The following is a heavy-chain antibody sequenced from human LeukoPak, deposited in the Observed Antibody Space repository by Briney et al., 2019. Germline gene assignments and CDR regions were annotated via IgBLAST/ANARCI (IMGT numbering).Heavy chain of an antibody. Sequence: GASVKVSCRASGYSFADYYMHWVRQAPGQGLEWMGWINPYTGGTPSAQKFQGRVTMTRDTSITTVYMEVSWLTSDDTAIYYCARADRLHGGPYLIGPWGQGTLVTVSS. V-gene: IGHV1-2*02. D-gene: IGHD2-21*01. CDR3: ARADRLHGGPYLIGP. CDR1: GYSFADYY. CDR2: INPYTGGT. J-gene: IGHJ5*02.